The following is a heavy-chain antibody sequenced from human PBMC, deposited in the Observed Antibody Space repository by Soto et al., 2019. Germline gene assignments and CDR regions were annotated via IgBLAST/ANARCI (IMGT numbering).Heavy chain of an antibody. Sequence: ASVRVSCKASGYTFTSYAISWVRQAPGQGLEWMGWISAYNGNTNYAQKLQGRVTMTTDTSTSTAYMELRSLRSDDTAVYYCARVVTDYYYYGMDVWGQGTTVTVSS. CDR1: GYTFTSYA. CDR3: ARVVTDYYYYGMDV. V-gene: IGHV1-18*04. D-gene: IGHD2-15*01. CDR2: ISAYNGNT. J-gene: IGHJ6*02.